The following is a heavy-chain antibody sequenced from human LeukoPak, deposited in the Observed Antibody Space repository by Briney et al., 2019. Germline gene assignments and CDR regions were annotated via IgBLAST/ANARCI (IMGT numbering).Heavy chain of an antibody. CDR3: SYGTGRTFDY. D-gene: IGHD1-26*01. Sequence: TLSLTCTVSGASISGYFWSWIRQPPGKALEWLALIYWDDDKRYSPSLKSRLTITKDTSKNQVVLTMTNMDPVDTATYFCSYGTGRTFDYWGQGTLVTVSS. CDR2: IYWDDDK. CDR1: GASISGY. V-gene: IGHV2-5*08. J-gene: IGHJ4*02.